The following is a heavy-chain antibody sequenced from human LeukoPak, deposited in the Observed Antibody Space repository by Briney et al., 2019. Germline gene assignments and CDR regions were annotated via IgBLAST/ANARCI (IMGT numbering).Heavy chain of an antibody. Sequence: SETLSLTCTVSGGSISSTIYYWAWIRQPPEKGLEWIGSMYYSGNTYNNPSLRSRVTISVDTSKNQFSLKLSSVTAADTAVYYCARQRVLWFGELLSDNWFDPWGQGTLVTVSS. CDR1: GGSISSTIYY. CDR3: ARQRVLWFGELLSDNWFDP. V-gene: IGHV4-39*01. D-gene: IGHD3-10*01. J-gene: IGHJ5*02. CDR2: MYYSGNT.